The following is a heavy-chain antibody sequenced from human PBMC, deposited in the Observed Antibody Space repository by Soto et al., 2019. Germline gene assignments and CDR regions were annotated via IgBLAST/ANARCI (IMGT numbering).Heavy chain of an antibody. V-gene: IGHV3-21*01. J-gene: IGHJ6*02. D-gene: IGHD6-13*01. Sequence: GGSLRLSCAASGFTFSSYSMNWVRQAPGKGLEWVSSISSSSSYIYYADSVKGRFTISRDNAKNSLYLQMNSLRAEDTAVYYCARCIAAAGTHPYGMDVWGQGTTVTVSS. CDR3: ARCIAAAGTHPYGMDV. CDR1: GFTFSSYS. CDR2: ISSSSSYI.